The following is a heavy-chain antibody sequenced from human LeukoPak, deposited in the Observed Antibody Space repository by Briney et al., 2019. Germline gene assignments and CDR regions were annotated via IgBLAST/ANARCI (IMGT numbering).Heavy chain of an antibody. V-gene: IGHV3-48*04. D-gene: IGHD1-26*01. Sequence: GGSLRLSCVASGFTFSQYSMNWVRQALGKGLEWLAYISGRTSTIHYAHSVRGRFPISRDNANKSLYLEMNSLRSEDTGVYYCARLVGASTLIDYWGQGTLVTVSS. CDR3: ARLVGASTLIDY. J-gene: IGHJ4*02. CDR2: ISGRTSTI. CDR1: GFTFSQYS.